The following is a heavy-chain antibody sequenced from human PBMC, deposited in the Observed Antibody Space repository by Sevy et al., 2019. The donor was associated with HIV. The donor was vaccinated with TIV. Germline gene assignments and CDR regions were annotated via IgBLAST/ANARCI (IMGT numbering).Heavy chain of an antibody. D-gene: IGHD6-13*01. Sequence: GGSLRLSCAASGFTFSSYAMHWVRQAPGKGLEWVAVISYDGSNKYYADSEKGRFTISRDNSKNTLDLKMNSLRGEDTAVYYCARDPAAAGTNYLDYWGQGTLVTVSS. CDR3: ARDPAAAGTNYLDY. J-gene: IGHJ4*02. CDR2: ISYDGSNK. V-gene: IGHV3-30-3*01. CDR1: GFTFSSYA.